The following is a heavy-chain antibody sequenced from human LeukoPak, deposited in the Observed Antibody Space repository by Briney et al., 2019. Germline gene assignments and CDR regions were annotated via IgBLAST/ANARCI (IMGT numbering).Heavy chain of an antibody. V-gene: IGHV4-38-2*02. D-gene: IGHD2-2*01. Sequence: SETLSLTCTVSGYSISNGFYWAWIRQPPGKGLEWIGSVYHTGSTYSNPSLKSRVTISVDTSKNQFSLKLSSVTAADTAVYYCARGRHCSSTSCLPYYYYYMDVWGKGTTVTVSS. CDR2: VYHTGST. CDR3: ARGRHCSSTSCLPYYYYYMDV. CDR1: GYSISNGFY. J-gene: IGHJ6*03.